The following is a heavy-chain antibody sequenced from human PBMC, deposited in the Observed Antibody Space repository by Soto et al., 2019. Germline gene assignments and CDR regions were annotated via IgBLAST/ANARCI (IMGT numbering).Heavy chain of an antibody. V-gene: IGHV1-3*01. Sequence: ASVKVSCKASGYSFINYAMFWVRQAPGQRLAWMGWINAANGNTKYSQNFQGRVTITRDTLANTAYMELSSLRSEDTAVYYCARGQSSGWTALDYWGQGALVTVSS. CDR1: GYSFINYA. J-gene: IGHJ4*02. CDR2: INAANGNT. D-gene: IGHD6-25*01. CDR3: ARGQSSGWTALDY.